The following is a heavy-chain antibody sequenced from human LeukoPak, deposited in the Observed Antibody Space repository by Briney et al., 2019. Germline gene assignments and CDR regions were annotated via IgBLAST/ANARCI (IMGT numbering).Heavy chain of an antibody. V-gene: IGHV4-39*02. CDR2: IYYSGST. CDR1: GGSISSSSYY. Sequence: PSETLSLTCTVSGGSISSSSYYWGWIRQPPGKGLEWIGSIYYSGSTYYNPSLKSRVTISVDTSKNQFSLKLSSVTAADTAVYYCARDAGWEILHAFDIWGQGTMVTVSS. J-gene: IGHJ3*02. D-gene: IGHD1-26*01. CDR3: ARDAGWEILHAFDI.